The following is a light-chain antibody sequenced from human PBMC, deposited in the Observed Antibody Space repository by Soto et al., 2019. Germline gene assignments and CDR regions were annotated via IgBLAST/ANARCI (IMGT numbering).Light chain of an antibody. CDR2: GAS. Sequence: EIVLTQSPGTLSLSPGEGATLSCRASQSISRLYLSWYQQKPGQPPRLLIYGASTRATGIPARFSGSGSGTEFTLTISSLQSEDFAVYYCQQYNNWPGTFGQGTKVDIK. CDR1: QSISRLY. V-gene: IGKV3-15*01. CDR3: QQYNNWPGT. J-gene: IGKJ1*01.